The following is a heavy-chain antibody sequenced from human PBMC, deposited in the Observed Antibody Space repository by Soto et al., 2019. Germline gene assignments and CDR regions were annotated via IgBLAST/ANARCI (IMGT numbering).Heavy chain of an antibody. Sequence: SETLSLTCTVSGDSISSTNNYWSWIRQHPGKGLEWIGYIYYSGSTYYNPSLKSRPAISVDTSKNQFSLKLSSVTAADTAVYSPTTTVCSSAGGHRYYYYGRNFRGQVTTITFSS. CDR2: IYYSGST. CDR1: GDSISSTNNY. J-gene: IGHJ6*02. D-gene: IGHD2-15*01. V-gene: IGHV4-31*06. CDR3: TTTVCSSAGGHRYYYYGRNF.